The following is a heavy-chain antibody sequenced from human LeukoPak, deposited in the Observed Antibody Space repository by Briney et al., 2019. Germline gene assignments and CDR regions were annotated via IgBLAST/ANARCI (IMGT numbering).Heavy chain of an antibody. Sequence: GGSLRLSCVAFGFTFSSYSMNWVRQAPGKGLEWVSSISSSSSYIYYADSVKGRLTISRDNAKNSLYLQMNSLRAEDTAVYYCARGQRAFDIWGQGTMVIVSS. V-gene: IGHV3-21*01. CDR3: ARGQRAFDI. CDR2: ISSSSSYI. J-gene: IGHJ3*02. D-gene: IGHD6-25*01. CDR1: GFTFSSYS.